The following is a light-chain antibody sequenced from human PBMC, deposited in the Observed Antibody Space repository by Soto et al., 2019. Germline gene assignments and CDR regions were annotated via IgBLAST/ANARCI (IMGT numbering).Light chain of an antibody. J-gene: IGLJ1*01. Sequence: QSVMTQPPSASGTPGQRVTISCSGSNSNMGSNTVNWYQQLPGTAPKLLIYSNDQRPSGVPDRFSGSKSGTSASLAISGLQSEDEADYYCAAWDDSLNGRVFGTGTKLTVL. CDR2: SND. V-gene: IGLV1-44*01. CDR1: NSNMGSNT. CDR3: AAWDDSLNGRV.